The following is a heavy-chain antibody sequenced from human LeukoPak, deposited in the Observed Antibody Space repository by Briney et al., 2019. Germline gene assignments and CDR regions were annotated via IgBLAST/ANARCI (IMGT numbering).Heavy chain of an antibody. D-gene: IGHD3-22*01. Sequence: GGSLRLSCAASGFTFSSYSMNWVRQAPGKGLEWVSYISSSSSTIYYADSVKGRFTISRDNAKNSLCLQMNSLRDEDTAVYYCARDYSSGYYYGLAADYWGQGTLVTVSS. CDR3: ARDYSSGYYYGLAADY. V-gene: IGHV3-48*02. CDR2: ISSSSSTI. CDR1: GFTFSSYS. J-gene: IGHJ4*02.